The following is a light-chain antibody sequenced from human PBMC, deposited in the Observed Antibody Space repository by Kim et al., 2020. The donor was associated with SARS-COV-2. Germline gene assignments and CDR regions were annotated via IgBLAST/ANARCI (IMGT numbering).Light chain of an antibody. Sequence: APGKTARITCGGDDIGGKRVHWYQQKPGQAPVLVIYYDSDRPSRIPERFSGSNSGNTATLTISRVEAGDEADYYCQVWDSSSDHVVFGGGTKLTVL. CDR2: YDS. CDR1: DIGGKR. J-gene: IGLJ2*01. V-gene: IGLV3-21*04. CDR3: QVWDSSSDHVV.